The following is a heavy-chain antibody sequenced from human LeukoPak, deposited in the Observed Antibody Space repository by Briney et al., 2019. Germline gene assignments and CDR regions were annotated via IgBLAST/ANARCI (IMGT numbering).Heavy chain of an antibody. Sequence: ASVKVSCKASGYTFTSYAMHWVRQAPGQRLEWMGWTNAGNGNTKYSQKFQGRVTITRDTSASTAYMELSSLRSEDTAVYYCARTPDIAVISDWGQGTLVTVSS. D-gene: IGHD5-12*01. CDR1: GYTFTSYA. V-gene: IGHV1-3*01. J-gene: IGHJ4*02. CDR2: TNAGNGNT. CDR3: ARTPDIAVISD.